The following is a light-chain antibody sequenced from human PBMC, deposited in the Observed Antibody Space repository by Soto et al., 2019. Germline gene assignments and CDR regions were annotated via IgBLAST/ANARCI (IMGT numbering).Light chain of an antibody. CDR1: TGVVTTAHY. J-gene: IGLJ3*02. Sequence: QAVVAQEPSLTVSPGGTVTLTCGSSTGVVTTAHYAYWFQQKPGQAPRALIYETSNTHSWTPARFSGSLLGGKAALTLSGAQPEDEADYYCLLSFRGAGVFGGGTKLTVL. CDR2: ETS. CDR3: LLSFRGAGV. V-gene: IGLV7-46*01.